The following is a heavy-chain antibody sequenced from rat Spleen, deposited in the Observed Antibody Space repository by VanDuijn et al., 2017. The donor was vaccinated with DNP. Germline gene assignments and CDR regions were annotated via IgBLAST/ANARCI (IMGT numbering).Heavy chain of an antibody. Sequence: EVQLVESGGGLVQPGRSLKLSCAASGFTFSNYDMAWVRQAPTKDLEWVAYIRYDGGGTKYADSVKGRFTISRDNAKNTLYLQMNSLRSEDMATYYCVRWNSGHFDYWGQGVMVTVSS. D-gene: IGHD4-3*01. J-gene: IGHJ2*01. CDR2: IRYDGGGT. CDR1: GFTFSNYD. CDR3: VRWNSGHFDY. V-gene: IGHV5-22*01.